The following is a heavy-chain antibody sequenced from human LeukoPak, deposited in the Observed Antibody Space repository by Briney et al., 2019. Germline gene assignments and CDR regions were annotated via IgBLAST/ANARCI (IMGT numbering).Heavy chain of an antibody. J-gene: IGHJ4*02. CDR2: IIPIFGTA. D-gene: IGHD3-22*01. Sequence: GASVKVSCKASGYTFTGYYMHWVRQAPGQGLEWMGGIIPIFGTANYAQKFQGRVTITADESTSTAYMELSSLRSEDTAVYYCARGHYYDSSGYLGFDYWGQGTLVTVSS. CDR1: GYTFTGYY. V-gene: IGHV1-69*13. CDR3: ARGHYYDSSGYLGFDY.